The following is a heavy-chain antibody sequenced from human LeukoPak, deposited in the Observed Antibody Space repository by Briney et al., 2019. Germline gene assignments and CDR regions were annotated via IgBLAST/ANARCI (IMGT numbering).Heavy chain of an antibody. D-gene: IGHD3-16*02. CDR3: ARHRIRLGELSYYFDY. CDR1: GGSISSSSYY. CDR2: IYYSGST. Sequence: SETLSLTCTVSGGSISSSSYYWGWIRQPPGKGLEWIGSIYYSGSTYYNPSLKSRVTISVDTSKNQFSLKLSSVTAADTAVYYCARHRIRLGELSYYFDYWGQGTLVTVSS. J-gene: IGHJ4*02. V-gene: IGHV4-39*01.